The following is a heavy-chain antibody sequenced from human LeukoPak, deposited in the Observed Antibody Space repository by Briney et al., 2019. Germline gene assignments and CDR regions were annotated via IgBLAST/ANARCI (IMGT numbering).Heavy chain of an antibody. Sequence: ASVKVSCKASGYTFTGYYMHWVRQAPGQGLEWMGWINPNSGGTNSAQKFQGRVTMTRDTSISTAYMELSRLRSDDTAVYYCARAIAAAGTSPYYYMDAWGKGTTVTVSS. J-gene: IGHJ6*03. V-gene: IGHV1-2*02. CDR1: GYTFTGYY. CDR2: INPNSGGT. CDR3: ARAIAAAGTSPYYYMDA. D-gene: IGHD6-13*01.